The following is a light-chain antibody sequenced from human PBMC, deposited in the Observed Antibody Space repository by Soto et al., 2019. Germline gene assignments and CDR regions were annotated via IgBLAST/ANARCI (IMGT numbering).Light chain of an antibody. CDR1: SSDVGGYNY. V-gene: IGLV2-14*01. CDR2: EVS. Sequence: QSALTQPASVSGSPGQSITISCTGTSSDVGGYNYVSWYQQHPGKAPKLMIYEVSNRPSGVSNRFSGSKSGNTASLTISGLHAEDEADYYCSSYTSSSPLVFGTGTKLTVL. J-gene: IGLJ1*01. CDR3: SSYTSSSPLV.